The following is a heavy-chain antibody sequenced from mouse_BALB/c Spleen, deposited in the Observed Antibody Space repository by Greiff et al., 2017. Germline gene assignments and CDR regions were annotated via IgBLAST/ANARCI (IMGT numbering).Heavy chain of an antibody. CDR2: INPYNGAT. CDR3: ARGIYYDYDVGYFDD. J-gene: IGHJ2*01. D-gene: IGHD2-4*01. CDR1: GYSFTGYY. Sequence: EVQLVESGPELVKPGASVKISCKASGYSFTGYYMHWVKQSHVKSLEWIGRINPYNGATSYNQNFKDKASLTVDKSSSTAYMELHSLTSEDSAVYYCARGIYYDYDVGYFDDWGQGTTLTVSS. V-gene: IGHV1-31*01.